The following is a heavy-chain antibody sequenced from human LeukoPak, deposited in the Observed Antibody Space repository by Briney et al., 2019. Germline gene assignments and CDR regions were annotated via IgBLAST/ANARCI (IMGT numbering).Heavy chain of an antibody. J-gene: IGHJ4*02. CDR3: AKTGRDIAAGFDY. V-gene: IGHV3-43*02. CDR2: ICGDGGST. CDR1: GFTFDDYA. D-gene: IGHD6-6*01. Sequence: AGTLRLSCAASGFTFDDYAMHWIRQAPGKGLEWISLICGDGGSTYYADSVKGRFTISRDNSKNSLYLQMNSLRTEDTALYYCAKTGRDIAAGFDYWGQGTLVTVST.